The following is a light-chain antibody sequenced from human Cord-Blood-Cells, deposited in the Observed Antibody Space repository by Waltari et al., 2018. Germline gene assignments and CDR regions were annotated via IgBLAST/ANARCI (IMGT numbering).Light chain of an antibody. CDR1: SSDVGGYNY. CDR2: DVS. V-gene: IGLV2-14*01. Sequence: QSALTQPASVSGSPGQSITISCTGTSSDVGGYNYVSWYQQHPGKAPKLMIYDVSIRPSGVHNRVSGSKSGNTASLTISGLQAEDEADYYCSSYASSSTLVFGGGTKLTVL. CDR3: SSYASSSTLV. J-gene: IGLJ3*02.